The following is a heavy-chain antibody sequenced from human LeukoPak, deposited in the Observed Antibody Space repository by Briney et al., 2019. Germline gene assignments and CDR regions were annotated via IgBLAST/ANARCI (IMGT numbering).Heavy chain of an antibody. J-gene: IGHJ6*02. CDR2: IYTSGST. CDR1: GGSISSYY. D-gene: IGHD3-22*01. Sequence: SETLSLTCTVSGGSISSYYWSWIRQPAGKGLERIGRIYTSGSTNYNPSLKSRVTMSVDTSKNQFSLKLSSVTAADTAVYYCARDYYDSSNNLYYYGMGVWGQGTTVTVSS. V-gene: IGHV4-4*07. CDR3: ARDYYDSSNNLYYYGMGV.